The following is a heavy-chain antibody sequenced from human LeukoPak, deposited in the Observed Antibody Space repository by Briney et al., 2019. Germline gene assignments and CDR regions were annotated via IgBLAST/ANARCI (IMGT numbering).Heavy chain of an antibody. CDR2: IYYSGST. V-gene: IGHV4-59*01. J-gene: IGHJ5*02. CDR3: ARHRYYYDGSGYYYQP. D-gene: IGHD3-22*01. CDR1: GGSISSYY. Sequence: PSETLSPTCTVSGGSISSYYWSWIRQPPGKGLEWIGYIYYSGSTNYNPSLKSRVTISVDTSKNQFSLKLSSVTAADTAVYYCARHRYYYDGSGYYYQPWGQGTLVTVSS.